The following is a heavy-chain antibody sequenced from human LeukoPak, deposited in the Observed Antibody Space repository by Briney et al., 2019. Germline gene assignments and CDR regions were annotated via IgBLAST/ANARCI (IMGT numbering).Heavy chain of an antibody. CDR1: GGSISSYY. CDR3: ARHRITMVRGGRNWFDP. J-gene: IGHJ5*02. Sequence: SETLSLTCTVSGGSISSYYWSWIRQPAGKGLEWIGRIYTSGSTNYNPSLKSRVTISVDKSKNQFSLKLSSVTAADTAVYYCARHRITMVRGGRNWFDPWGQGTLVTVSS. CDR2: IYTSGST. V-gene: IGHV4-4*07. D-gene: IGHD3-10*01.